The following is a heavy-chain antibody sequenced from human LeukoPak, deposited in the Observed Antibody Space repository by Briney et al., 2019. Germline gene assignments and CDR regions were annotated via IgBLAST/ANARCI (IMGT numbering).Heavy chain of an antibody. D-gene: IGHD5-12*01. Sequence: VASVKVSCKASGYTFTSYGISWVRQAPGQGLEWMGWISAYNGNTNYAQKLQGRVTMTTDTSTSTAYMELRSLRSDDTAVYYCARDRGYPSGPELDPWGQGTLVTVSS. V-gene: IGHV1-18*01. J-gene: IGHJ5*02. CDR3: ARDRGYPSGPELDP. CDR2: ISAYNGNT. CDR1: GYTFTSYG.